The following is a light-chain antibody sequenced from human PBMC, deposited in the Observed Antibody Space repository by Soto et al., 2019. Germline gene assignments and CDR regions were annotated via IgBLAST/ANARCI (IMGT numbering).Light chain of an antibody. CDR1: SSDVGTYNL. V-gene: IGLV2-23*02. CDR2: EVS. CDR3: CSYAGNSTFVSWV. Sequence: QSALTQPASVSGSPGQSITISCTGTSSDVGTYNLVSWYQQHPGKAPKLMIYEVSKRPSGVSTRFSDSKSGSTASLTISGLQAEDEADYYCCSYAGNSTFVSWVFGGGTQLTVL. J-gene: IGLJ3*02.